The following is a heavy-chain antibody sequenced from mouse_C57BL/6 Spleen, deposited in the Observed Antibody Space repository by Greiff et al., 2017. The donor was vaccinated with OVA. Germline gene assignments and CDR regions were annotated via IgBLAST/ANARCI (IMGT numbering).Heavy chain of an antibody. J-gene: IGHJ4*01. Sequence: VQLQQSGAELVRPGASVKLSCKASGYTFTSYGISWVKQRTGQGLEWIGEIYPSSGNTYYNEKFKSKATLTADKSSSTAYMELRSLTSEDSAVYFCAREGGYYGSSSYAVGYWGQGASVTVSS. CDR1: GYTFTSYG. CDR3: AREGGYYGSSSYAVGY. CDR2: IYPSSGNT. V-gene: IGHV1-81*01. D-gene: IGHD1-1*01.